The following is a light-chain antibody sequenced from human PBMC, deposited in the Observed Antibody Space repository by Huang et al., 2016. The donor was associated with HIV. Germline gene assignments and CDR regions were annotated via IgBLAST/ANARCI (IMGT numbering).Light chain of an antibody. V-gene: IGKV3-20*01. CDR1: QSLSSSY. Sequence: EIVLTQSPATLSLSPGERATLSCGASQSLSSSYLSWYQQKPGQAPRLLIFGASNRATGIPDRFSGSGSGTDFTLTINRLEAEDSGVYYCHHYGSSWTFGQGTKVEI. CDR2: GAS. J-gene: IGKJ1*01. CDR3: HHYGSSWT.